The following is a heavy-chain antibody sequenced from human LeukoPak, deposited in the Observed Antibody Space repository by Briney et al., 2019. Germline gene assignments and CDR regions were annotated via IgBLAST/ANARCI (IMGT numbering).Heavy chain of an antibody. V-gene: IGHV3-74*03. CDR3: ARSDDSDY. CDR2: ITSDGRST. Sequence: SGGSLRLSCAASGFTFSSYWMHWVRQAPGKGLVWVSRITSDGRSTTYADSVKGQFTISRDNAKNTLYLQMNSLSAEDTAVYYCARSDDSDYWGQETLVTVSS. D-gene: IGHD3-16*01. J-gene: IGHJ4*02. CDR1: GFTFSSYW.